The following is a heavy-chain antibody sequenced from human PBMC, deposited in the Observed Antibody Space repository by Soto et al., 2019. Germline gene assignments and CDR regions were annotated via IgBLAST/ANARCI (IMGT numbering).Heavy chain of an antibody. J-gene: IGHJ4*02. D-gene: IGHD6-19*01. CDR2: IYYSGST. Sequence: SETLSLTCTFSGCSISSGDYYWGWIRQPPGKGLEWIGSIYYSGSTYHNPSLKSRVTISVDTSKNQFSLKLSSVTAADTAVYYCARLSDDGYSSGWAVDYWGQGTLVTVSS. V-gene: IGHV4-39*01. CDR3: ARLSDDGYSSGWAVDY. CDR1: GCSISSGDYY.